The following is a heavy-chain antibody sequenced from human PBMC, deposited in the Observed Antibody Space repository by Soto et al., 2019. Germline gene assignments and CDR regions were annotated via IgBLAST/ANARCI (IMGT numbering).Heavy chain of an antibody. J-gene: IGHJ5*02. D-gene: IGHD5-18*01. V-gene: IGHV1-18*01. CDR3: ERDGRGKAMGFTAADWFDP. CDR1: GYTFTSYG. Sequence: QVQLVQSGAEVKKPGASVKVSCKASGYTFTSYGISWVRQAPGQGLEWMGWISPYNGNTNSAQMLPGRVTMTTDTSANTAYMELRSLRSDDTAVYYCERDGRGKAMGFTAADWFDPWGQGTLVTVSS. CDR2: ISPYNGNT.